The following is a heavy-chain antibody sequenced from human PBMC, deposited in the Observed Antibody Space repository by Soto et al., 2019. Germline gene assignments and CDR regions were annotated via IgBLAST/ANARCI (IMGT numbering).Heavy chain of an antibody. D-gene: IGHD2-21*01. CDR2: IYYSGNT. CDR1: GGSITSSSYY. Sequence: SETLSLPCTVSGGSITSSSYYWGWIRQPPGKGLEWVSSIYYSGNTNCNPSHTSRVTISVDTSKNQFSLKLSSVTAADTVVYYCARLGGADCRFDPWAHGALVTVSS. CDR3: ARLGGADCRFDP. V-gene: IGHV4-39*01. J-gene: IGHJ5*02.